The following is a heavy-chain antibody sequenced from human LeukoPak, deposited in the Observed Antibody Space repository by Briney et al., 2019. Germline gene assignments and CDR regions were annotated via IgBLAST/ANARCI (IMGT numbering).Heavy chain of an antibody. V-gene: IGHV1-18*01. CDR2: ISAYNGNT. D-gene: IGHD3-3*01. CDR3: ARDLVWASSYYDFWSGYYSYFDY. Sequence: ASVKVSCKASGYTFTSYGISWVRQAPGQGLEWMGWISAYNGNTNYAQKLQGRVTMTTDTSTSTAYMELRSLKSDDTAVYYCARDLVWASSYYDFWSGYYSYFDYWGQGTLVTVSS. J-gene: IGHJ4*02. CDR1: GYTFTSYG.